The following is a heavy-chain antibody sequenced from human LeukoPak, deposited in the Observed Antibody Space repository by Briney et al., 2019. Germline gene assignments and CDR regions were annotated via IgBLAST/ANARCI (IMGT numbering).Heavy chain of an antibody. CDR1: GGSFSAYY. CDR2: IYHSGST. J-gene: IGHJ5*02. Sequence: SETLSLTCGVYGGSFSAYYWSWIRQPPGKGLEWIGEIYHSGSTNYNPSLKSRVTISVDTSKNQFSLKLSSVTAADTAIYYCAREPGFDSSGYLNWFDPWGQGTLVTVSS. CDR3: AREPGFDSSGYLNWFDP. D-gene: IGHD3-22*01. V-gene: IGHV4-34*01.